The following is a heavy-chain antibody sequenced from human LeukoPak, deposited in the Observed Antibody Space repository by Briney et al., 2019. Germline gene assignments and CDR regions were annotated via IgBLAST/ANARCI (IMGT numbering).Heavy chain of an antibody. D-gene: IGHD2-15*01. Sequence: SETLSLTCTVSGGSISSDYWSWIRQPPGKGLEWIGYIYYSGSTNYNPSLKSRVTISVDTSKDQFSLKLSSVTAADTAVYYCASGRWYWYFDLWGRGTLVTVSS. V-gene: IGHV4-59*01. CDR1: GGSISSDY. J-gene: IGHJ2*01. CDR3: ASGRWYWYFDL. CDR2: IYYSGST.